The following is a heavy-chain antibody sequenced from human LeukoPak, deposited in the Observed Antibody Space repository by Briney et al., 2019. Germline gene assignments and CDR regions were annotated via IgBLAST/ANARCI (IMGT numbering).Heavy chain of an antibody. CDR2: INPNSGDT. CDR3: ARVWGRRAYISPYDAFDI. V-gene: IGHV1-2*02. CDR1: GGTFSSYA. J-gene: IGHJ3*02. D-gene: IGHD3-16*01. Sequence: ASVKVSCKSSGGTFSSYAISWVRQAPGQGLEWMGWINPNSGDTNYAQKFQGRVTMTTDMSITTAYMELSRLRSDDTAVYYCARVWGRRAYISPYDAFDIWGQGTMVTVSS.